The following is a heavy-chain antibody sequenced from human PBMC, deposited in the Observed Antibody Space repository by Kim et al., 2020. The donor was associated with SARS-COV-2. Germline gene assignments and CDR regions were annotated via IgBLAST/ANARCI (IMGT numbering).Heavy chain of an antibody. Sequence: GGSLRLSCAASGFTFSSYGMHWVRQAPGKGLEWVAVISYDGSNKYYADSVKGRFTISRDNSKNTLYLQMNSLRAEDTAVYYCAKPVLRFLEWLSYFDYWGQGTLVTVSS. V-gene: IGHV3-30*18. J-gene: IGHJ4*02. CDR3: AKPVLRFLEWLSYFDY. D-gene: IGHD3-3*01. CDR2: ISYDGSNK. CDR1: GFTFSSYG.